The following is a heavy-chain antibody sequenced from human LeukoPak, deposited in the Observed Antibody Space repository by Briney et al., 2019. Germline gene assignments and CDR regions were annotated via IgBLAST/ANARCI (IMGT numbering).Heavy chain of an antibody. CDR2: VYYSGST. V-gene: IGHV4-59*08. CDR1: GGSISGYY. Sequence: SETLSLTCTVSGGSISGYYWSWIRQPPGKALEWIGYVYYSGSTNYNPSLKSRVTISVDTSKNQFSLKLSSVTAADTAVYYCARRQTYFDYWGQGTLVTVSS. J-gene: IGHJ4*02. CDR3: ARRQTYFDY.